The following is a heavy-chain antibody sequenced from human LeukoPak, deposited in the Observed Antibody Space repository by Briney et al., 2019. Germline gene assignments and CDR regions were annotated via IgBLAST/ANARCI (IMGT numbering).Heavy chain of an antibody. J-gene: IGHJ4*02. CDR3: AKVSAYSSSSLDY. CDR1: GFTFDDYG. D-gene: IGHD6-13*01. V-gene: IGHV3-9*01. CDR2: ISWNSASV. Sequence: GGSLRLSCAASGFTFDDYGMHWVRQAPGKGLEWVSSISWNSASVGYVDSVKGRFTISRDNAKNSLYLQMNSLRAEDTAVYYCAKVSAYSSSSLDYWGQGTLVTVSS.